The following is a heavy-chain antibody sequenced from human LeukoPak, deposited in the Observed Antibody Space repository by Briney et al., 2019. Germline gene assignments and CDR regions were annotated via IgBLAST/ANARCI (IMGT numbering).Heavy chain of an antibody. J-gene: IGHJ6*03. CDR2: IKQDGSEK. D-gene: IGHD4-23*01. V-gene: IGHV3-7*01. CDR3: ARVRLRGWAWYYYYYMDV. CDR1: GFTFSSYW. Sequence: GGSLRLSCAASGFTFSSYWMSWVRQAPGKGLEWVANIKQDGSEKYYVDSVKGRFTISRDNAKNSLYLQMNSLRAEDTAVYYCARVRLRGWAWYYYYYMDVWGKGTTVTVSS.